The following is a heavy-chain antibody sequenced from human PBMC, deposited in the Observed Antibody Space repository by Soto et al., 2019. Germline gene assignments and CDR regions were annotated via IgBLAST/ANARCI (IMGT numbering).Heavy chain of an antibody. CDR3: ARDHSGYKYYYMDV. J-gene: IGHJ6*03. V-gene: IGHV3-48*04. Sequence: GGSLRLSCAASGFTFSSYGMHWVRQAPGKGLEWVSYISSSGSTIYYADSVKGRFTISRDNAKNSLYLQMNSLRAEDTAVYYCARDHSGYKYYYMDVWGKGTTVTVSS. CDR1: GFTFSSYG. CDR2: ISSSGSTI. D-gene: IGHD1-26*01.